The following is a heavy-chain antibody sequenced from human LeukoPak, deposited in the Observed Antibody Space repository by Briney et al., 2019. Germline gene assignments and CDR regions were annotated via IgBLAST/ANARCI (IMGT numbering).Heavy chain of an antibody. CDR3: AKGNYYDRTDAFDI. CDR1: GFTFSSYG. CDR2: ISGSGGST. V-gene: IGHV3-23*01. D-gene: IGHD3-22*01. Sequence: PGGTMRLSCAASGFTFSSYGMSWVRQAPGKGLEWVSAISGSGGSTYYADSVKGRFTISRDNSKNTLYLQMNSLRAEDTAVYYCAKGNYYDRTDAFDIWGQGTMVTVSS. J-gene: IGHJ3*02.